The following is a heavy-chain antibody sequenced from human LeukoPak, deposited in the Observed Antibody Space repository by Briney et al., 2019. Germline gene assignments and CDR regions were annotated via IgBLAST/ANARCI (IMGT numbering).Heavy chain of an antibody. CDR2: INPNSGGT. CDR3: ARDRTIYSSSSNWFDP. V-gene: IGHV1-2*06. Sequence: ASVKVSCKASGYTFTGYYMHWVRQAPGQGLEWMGRINPNSGGTNYAQKFQGRVTMTRDTSISTAYMELSRLRSDDTAVYYCARDRTIYSSSSNWFDPWGQGTLSPSPQ. J-gene: IGHJ5*02. D-gene: IGHD6-6*01. CDR1: GYTFTGYY.